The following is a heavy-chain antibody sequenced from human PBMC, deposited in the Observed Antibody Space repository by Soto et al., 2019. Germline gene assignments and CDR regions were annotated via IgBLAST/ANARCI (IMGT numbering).Heavy chain of an antibody. J-gene: IGHJ3*02. Sequence: QVQLQESGPGLVKPSGTLSLTCAVSGGSISSSNWWSWVRQPPGKGLEWIGEIYHSGSTNYNPSLKSRVTLSVDKSKNQFSLTLSSVTAADTAVYYCARTCYGDCDAFDIWGQGTMVTVSS. V-gene: IGHV4-4*02. CDR2: IYHSGST. CDR1: GGSISSSNW. CDR3: ARTCYGDCDAFDI. D-gene: IGHD4-17*01.